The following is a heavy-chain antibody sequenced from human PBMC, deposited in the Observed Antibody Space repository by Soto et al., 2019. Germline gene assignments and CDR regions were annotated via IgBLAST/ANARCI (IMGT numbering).Heavy chain of an antibody. CDR3: ASRSSYRRHTTYYEDYFDY. Sequence: QLQLQESGPGLVKPSETLSLTCTVSGGSISSRSFYWGWIRQPPGMGLEWIGSIYYSGSTDYDPLLKSRLSISVDTSKNQFSLRLSSVTAADTAVYYCASRSSYRRHTTYYEDYFDYWGQGILDTVSS. V-gene: IGHV4-39*01. J-gene: IGHJ4*02. CDR2: IYYSGST. D-gene: IGHD2-2*01. CDR1: GGSISSRSFY.